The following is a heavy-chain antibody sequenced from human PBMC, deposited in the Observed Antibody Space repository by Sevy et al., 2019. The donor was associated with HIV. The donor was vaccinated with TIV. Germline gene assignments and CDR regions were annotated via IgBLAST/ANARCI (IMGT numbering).Heavy chain of an antibody. CDR2: FSFGCGKI. CDR3: AREGCSKPHDY. V-gene: IGHV3-23*01. Sequence: GGSLRLSCAASGFTFSNYAMSWVRQAPGKGLEWVSTFSFGCGKINYAHSVKGRLTISRDNSKNTLYLQMNSLRAEDTALYYCAREGCSKPHDYWGQGTLVTVSS. CDR1: GFTFSNYA. J-gene: IGHJ4*02. D-gene: IGHD2-2*01.